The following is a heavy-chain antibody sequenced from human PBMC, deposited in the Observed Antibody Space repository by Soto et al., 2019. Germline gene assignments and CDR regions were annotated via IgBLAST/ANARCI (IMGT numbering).Heavy chain of an antibody. V-gene: IGHV1-69*02. CDR3: ARNSVAAAVLMGNWFDP. J-gene: IGHJ5*02. D-gene: IGHD6-13*01. CDR1: GGTFSSYT. CDR2: IIPILGIA. Sequence: QVQLVQSGAEVKKPGSSVKVSCKASGGTFSSYTISWVRQAPGQGLEWLGRIIPILGIANYAQKFQGRVTITADKSTSTAYMELSSLRSEDTAVYYCARNSVAAAVLMGNWFDPWGQGTLVTVSS.